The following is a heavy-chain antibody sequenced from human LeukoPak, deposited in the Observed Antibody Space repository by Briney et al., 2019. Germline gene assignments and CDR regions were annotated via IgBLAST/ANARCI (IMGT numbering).Heavy chain of an antibody. Sequence: AASVKVSCKASGYTFTSYDINWVRQATGQGLEWMGWMNPNSGNTGYAQKFQGRVTMTRNTSISTAYMELSSLRSEDTAVYYCAFGLRYFDRFDPWGQGTLVTVSS. CDR3: AFGLRYFDRFDP. D-gene: IGHD3-9*01. V-gene: IGHV1-8*01. CDR1: GYTFTSYD. CDR2: MNPNSGNT. J-gene: IGHJ5*02.